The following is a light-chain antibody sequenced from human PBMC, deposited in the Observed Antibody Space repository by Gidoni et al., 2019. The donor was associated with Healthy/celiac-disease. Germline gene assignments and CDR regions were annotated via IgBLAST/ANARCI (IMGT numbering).Light chain of an antibody. CDR1: QSVSSSY. Sequence: DMGLTQSPGTLSLSPGERATLSCRASQSVSSSYFAWYQQKPGQAPRLLIYGASSRATGIPDRFRGSGSGTDFTLTISRLEPDDFAVYYCQQYGSSRTFXPXTKVDIK. CDR3: QQYGSSRT. CDR2: GAS. J-gene: IGKJ3*01. V-gene: IGKV3-20*01.